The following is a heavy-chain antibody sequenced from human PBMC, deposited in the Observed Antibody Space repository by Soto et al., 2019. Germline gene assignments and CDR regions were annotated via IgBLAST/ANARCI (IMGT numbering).Heavy chain of an antibody. J-gene: IGHJ4*02. D-gene: IGHD4-17*01. V-gene: IGHV3-74*01. CDR1: GFTFSSYW. Sequence: EVQLVESGGGLVQPGGSLRLSCAASGFTFSSYWMHWVRQAPGKGLVWVSRINSDGSSTSYADSVKGRFTISRDNAKNTLYLQINSLRAEDTAVYYCARGTVGLRGPFDYWCQGTLVTVSS. CDR2: INSDGSST. CDR3: ARGTVGLRGPFDY.